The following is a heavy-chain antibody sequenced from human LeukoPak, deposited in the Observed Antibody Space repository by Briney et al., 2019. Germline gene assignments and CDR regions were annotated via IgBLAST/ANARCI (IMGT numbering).Heavy chain of an antibody. J-gene: IGHJ3*02. CDR3: ARDHIGGSYLGLDAFDI. D-gene: IGHD1-26*01. CDR2: IYYSVST. CDR1: GGSISSSSYY. Sequence: PSETLSLTCTVSGGSISSSSYYWGWIRQPPGKGLEWIGSIYYSVSTYYSPSLKSRVTISVDTSKNQFSLKVSSVTAADTAVYYCARDHIGGSYLGLDAFDIWGQGTMVTVSS. V-gene: IGHV4-39*07.